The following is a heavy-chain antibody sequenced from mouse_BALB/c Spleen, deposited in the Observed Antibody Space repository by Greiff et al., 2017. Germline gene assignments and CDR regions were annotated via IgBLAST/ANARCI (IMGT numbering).Heavy chain of an antibody. CDR2: ISYSGST. CDR3: ARGGYGNSIDY. J-gene: IGHJ2*01. Sequence: VQLQQSGPGLVKPSQSLSLTCTVTGYSITSDYAWNWIRQFPGNKLGWMGNISYSGSTSYNPSLKSRISITRDTSKTQCFLQLNSVTPEDTASYFCARGGYGNSIDYWGQGTTLTVSS. V-gene: IGHV3-2*02. D-gene: IGHD2-10*02. CDR1: GYSITSDYA.